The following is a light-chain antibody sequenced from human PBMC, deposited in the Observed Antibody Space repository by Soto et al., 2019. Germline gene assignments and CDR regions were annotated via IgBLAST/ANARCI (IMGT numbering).Light chain of an antibody. CDR1: QSVSSSY. CDR2: GTS. Sequence: EIGMTQSPATLSVSPGERATLSCRASQSVSSSYLAWFQQKPGQAPRLLIYGTSSRATDIPDRFSGSGSGTDFTLTISRLEPEDFAVYYCQQYGSSPPLTFGGGTKVDIK. J-gene: IGKJ4*01. CDR3: QQYGSSPPLT. V-gene: IGKV3-20*01.